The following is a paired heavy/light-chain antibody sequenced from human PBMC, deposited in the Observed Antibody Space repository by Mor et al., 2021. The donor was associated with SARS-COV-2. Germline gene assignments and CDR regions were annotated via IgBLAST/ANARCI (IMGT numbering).Heavy chain of an antibody. V-gene: IGHV4-59*01. Sequence: QVQLQESGPGLVKPSETLSLTCTVSGGSISSYYWSWIRQPPGKGLEWIGYIYYSGSTNYNPSLKSRVTISVDTSKNQFSLKLSSVTAADTAVYYCAREPTRGSSWYNWFDPWGQGTLVTVSS. CDR2: IYYSGST. D-gene: IGHD6-13*01. CDR1: GGSISSYY. J-gene: IGHJ5*02. CDR3: AREPTRGSSWYNWFDP.
Light chain of an antibody. Sequence: DIQMTQSPSSLSASVGDRVTITCRASQSISSYLNWYQQKPGKAPKLLIYAASSLQSGVPSRFSGSGSGTDFTLTISSLQPEDFATYYCQQSYSTLRTFGQGTKVEIK. CDR1: QSISSY. CDR2: AAS. V-gene: IGKV1-39*01. J-gene: IGKJ1*01. CDR3: QQSYSTLRT.